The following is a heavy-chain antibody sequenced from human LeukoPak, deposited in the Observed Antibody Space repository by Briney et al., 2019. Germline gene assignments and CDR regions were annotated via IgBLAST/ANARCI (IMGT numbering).Heavy chain of an antibody. J-gene: IGHJ4*02. CDR3: AKSIAAAGIDY. CDR2: ISYDGSNK. CDR1: GFTFSSYG. D-gene: IGHD6-13*01. V-gene: IGHV3-30*18. Sequence: GGSLRLSCAAFGFTFSSYGMHWVRQAPGKGLEWVAVISYDGSNKYYADSVKGRFTISRDNSKNTLYLQMNSLRAEDTAVYYCAKSIAAAGIDYWGQGTLVTVSS.